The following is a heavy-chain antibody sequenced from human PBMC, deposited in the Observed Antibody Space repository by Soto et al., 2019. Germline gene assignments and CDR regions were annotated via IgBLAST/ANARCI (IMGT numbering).Heavy chain of an antibody. J-gene: IGHJ6*03. CDR1: GGSISSSSYY. CDR3: ARISVASRYMDV. Sequence: QLQLEESGPGLVKPSETLSLTCTVSGGSISSSSYYWGWIRQSPGKGLEWIGSFYYSGSTYYSPSLNRRVTVPGDTSKKQISLRLSSVTAADTAVYYCARISVASRYMDVWGKGSTVTVSS. CDR2: FYYSGST. D-gene: IGHD5-12*01. V-gene: IGHV4-39*01.